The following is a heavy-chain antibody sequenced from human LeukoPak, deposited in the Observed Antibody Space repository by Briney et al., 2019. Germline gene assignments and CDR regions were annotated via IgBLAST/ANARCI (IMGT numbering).Heavy chain of an antibody. CDR2: ISGSGGST. Sequence: PGGSLRLSCAASGFTFSSYAMSWVRQAPGKGLEWFSAISGSGGSTYYADSVKGRFTISRDNSKNTLYLQMNSLRAEDTAVYYCAMHPGPVTRYFDYWGQGTLVTVSS. J-gene: IGHJ4*02. CDR3: AMHPGPVTRYFDY. V-gene: IGHV3-23*01. CDR1: GFTFSSYA.